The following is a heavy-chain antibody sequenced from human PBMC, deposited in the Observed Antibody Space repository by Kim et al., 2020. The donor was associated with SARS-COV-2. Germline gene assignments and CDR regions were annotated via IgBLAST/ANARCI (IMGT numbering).Heavy chain of an antibody. CDR2: ISYDGSNK. CDR3: AKCRGQFRYFDWLLLGMDV. D-gene: IGHD3-9*01. CDR1: GFTFSSYG. V-gene: IGHV3-30*18. J-gene: IGHJ6*02. Sequence: GGSLRLSCAASGFTFSSYGMHWVRQAPGKGLEWAAVISYDGSNKYYADSVKGRFTISRDNCKNTLYLQMNSLRAEDTAVYYCAKCRGQFRYFDWLLLGMDVWSQGTTDSVSS.